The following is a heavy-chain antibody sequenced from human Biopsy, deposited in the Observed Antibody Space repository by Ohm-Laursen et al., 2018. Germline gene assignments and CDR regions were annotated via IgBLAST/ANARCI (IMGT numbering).Heavy chain of an antibody. CDR1: GFTFGHYA. J-gene: IGHJ2*01. Sequence: RSLRLSCAASGFTFGHYAMHWVRQAPGKGLEWISLIWYDGTNEDYADPVKGRFTISRDNSKNTLYLQINTLTLEDTAFYYCARGLSSGWYGYFDVWGRGTLVTVSS. CDR3: ARGLSSGWYGYFDV. D-gene: IGHD6-19*01. CDR2: IWYDGTNE. V-gene: IGHV3-33*04.